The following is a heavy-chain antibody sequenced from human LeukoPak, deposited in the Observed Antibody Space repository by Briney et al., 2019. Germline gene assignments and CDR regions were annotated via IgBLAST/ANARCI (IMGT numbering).Heavy chain of an antibody. V-gene: IGHV4-61*02. CDR1: GGSISSGSYY. CDR3: ARARGVAARPGAPYYYYYGMDV. J-gene: IGHJ6*02. CDR2: IYTSGST. D-gene: IGHD6-6*01. Sequence: SETLSLTCTVSGGSISSGSYYWSWIRQPAGKGLEWIGRIYTSGSTNYNPSLKGRVTISVDTSKNQFSLKLSSVTAADTAVYYCARARGVAARPGAPYYYYYGMDVWGQGTTVTVSS.